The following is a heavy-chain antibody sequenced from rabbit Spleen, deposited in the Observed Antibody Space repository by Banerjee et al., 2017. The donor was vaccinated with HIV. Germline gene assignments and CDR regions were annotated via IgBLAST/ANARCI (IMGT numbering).Heavy chain of an antibody. V-gene: IGHV1S45*01. D-gene: IGHD6-1*01. CDR3: ARSYYSYNWAFNL. Sequence: QEQLVESGGGLVQPEGSLTLTCTASGFSFSGSYYMCWVRQAPGKGLEWIACIYVGSSGNTYYATWAKGRFTISKSSSTTVTLQMTSLTVADTAIYLCARSYYSYNWAFNLWGPGTLVTVS. CDR2: IYVGSSGNT. J-gene: IGHJ4*01. CDR1: GFSFSGSYY.